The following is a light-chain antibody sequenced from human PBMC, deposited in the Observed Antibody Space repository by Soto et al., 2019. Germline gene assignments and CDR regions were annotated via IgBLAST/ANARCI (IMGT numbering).Light chain of an antibody. CDR2: DAS. J-gene: IGKJ1*01. CDR1: QSVSSF. Sequence: EIVLTQSPATLSSSPGERATLSCRASQSVSSFLAWYQQKPGQAPRLLIYDASNRATGIPARFSGSGSGTDFTLTISSLEPEDFALYYCQQRSSWPRTFGQGTKVDIK. CDR3: QQRSSWPRT. V-gene: IGKV3-11*01.